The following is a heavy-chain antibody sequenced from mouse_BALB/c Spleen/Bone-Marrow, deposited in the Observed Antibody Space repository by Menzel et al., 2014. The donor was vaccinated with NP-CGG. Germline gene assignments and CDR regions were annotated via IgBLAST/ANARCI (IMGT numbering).Heavy chain of an antibody. Sequence: QVPLKESGAELAKPGASVKMSCKASGYTFTSYWMHWVKQRPGQGLEWIGYINPSTGYTEYNQKFKDKATLTADKSSSTAYMQLSSLTSEDSAVYFCARGRFGFWGQGTLVTVSA. J-gene: IGHJ3*01. CDR3: ARGRFGF. CDR1: GYTFTSYW. V-gene: IGHV1-7*01. CDR2: INPSTGYT.